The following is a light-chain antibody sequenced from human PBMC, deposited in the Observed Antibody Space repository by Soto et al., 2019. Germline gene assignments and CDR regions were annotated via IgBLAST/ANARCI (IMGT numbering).Light chain of an antibody. CDR2: LSSDGSH. J-gene: IGLJ2*01. Sequence: QSVLTQSPSASASLGASVKLTCTLISGHSIYAIAWHQQQPEKGPRYLLMLSSDGSHSKGDGIPDRFSVSSSGAERYLTNSCLQSEDEADYYCQTWDTGARVVFGGGTKLTVL. CDR1: SGHSIYA. V-gene: IGLV4-69*01. CDR3: QTWDTGARVV.